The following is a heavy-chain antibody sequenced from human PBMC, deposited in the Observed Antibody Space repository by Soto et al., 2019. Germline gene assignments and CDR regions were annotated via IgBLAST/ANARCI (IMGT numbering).Heavy chain of an antibody. CDR3: ARGYAAAAVDYFDY. CDR2: IYYSGST. V-gene: IGHV4-31*03. CDR1: GGSISSGGYY. J-gene: IGHJ4*02. Sequence: QVQLQESGPGLVKPSQTLSLTCTVSGGSISSGGYYWSWIRQHPGKGLEWIGNIYYSGSTYYNPSLKSRVTISVDTSKNQFSLKLRSVTAADTAVYYCARGYAAAAVDYFDYWGQGTLVTVSS. D-gene: IGHD6-13*01.